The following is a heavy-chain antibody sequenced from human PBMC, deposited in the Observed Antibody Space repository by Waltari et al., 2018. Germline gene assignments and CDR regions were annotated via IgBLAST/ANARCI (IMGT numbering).Heavy chain of an antibody. CDR1: GYTFTGYS. Sequence: QVQLVQSGAEVKKPGASVKVSCKASGYTFTGYSMPWVRKAPGQGLEWSGWINPNSGGTNYAQKFQGWVTMTRDTSISTAYMELSRLRSDDTAVYYCARGYCGGDCYPDYWGQGTLVTVSS. J-gene: IGHJ4*02. CDR3: ARGYCGGDCYPDY. V-gene: IGHV1-2*04. CDR2: INPNSGGT. D-gene: IGHD2-21*02.